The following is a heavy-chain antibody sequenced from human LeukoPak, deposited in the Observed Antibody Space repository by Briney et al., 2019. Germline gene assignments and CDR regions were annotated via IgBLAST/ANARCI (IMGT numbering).Heavy chain of an antibody. V-gene: IGHV3-20*04. CDR2: INWNGGST. CDR3: ARCSSTSCYGSWFDS. D-gene: IGHD2-2*01. Sequence: RPGGSLRLSCAASGFTFDDYAMHWVRQAPGKGLGWVSGINWNGGSTGYADSVKGRFTISRDNAKNSLYLQMNSLRAEDTALYYCARCSSTSCYGSWFDSWGQGTLVTVSS. J-gene: IGHJ5*01. CDR1: GFTFDDYA.